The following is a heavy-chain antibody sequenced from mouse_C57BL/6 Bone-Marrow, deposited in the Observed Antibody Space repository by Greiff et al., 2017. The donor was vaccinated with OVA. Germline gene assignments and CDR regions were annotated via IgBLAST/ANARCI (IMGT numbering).Heavy chain of an antibody. CDR1: GFSSTSYG. J-gene: IGHJ3*01. CDR2: IWGDGST. D-gene: IGHD3-2*02. V-gene: IGHV2-3*01. CDR3: AKERAQAPFAY. Sequence: QVQLQQSGPGLVQPSQSLSITCTVSGFSSTSYGVHWVRQSPGKGLEWLGVIWGDGSTNYHSALISRLSISKDNSKSQVFLKLNSLQTDDTATYYCAKERAQAPFAYWGQGTLVTVSA.